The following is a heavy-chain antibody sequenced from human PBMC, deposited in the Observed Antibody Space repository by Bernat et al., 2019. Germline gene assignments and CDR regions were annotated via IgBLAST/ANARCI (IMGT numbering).Heavy chain of an antibody. CDR3: ARPRRTCMTTVTTFGFDY. CDR1: GFTFSSYA. Sequence: QVQLVESGGGVVQPGRSLRLSCAASGFTFSSYAMHWVRQAPGKGLEWVAVISYDGSNKYYADSVKGRFTISRDNSKNTLYLQMNSLRAEDTAVYYCARPRRTCMTTVTTFGFDYWGQGTLVTVSS. CDR2: ISYDGSNK. V-gene: IGHV3-30*01. J-gene: IGHJ4*02. D-gene: IGHD4-17*01.